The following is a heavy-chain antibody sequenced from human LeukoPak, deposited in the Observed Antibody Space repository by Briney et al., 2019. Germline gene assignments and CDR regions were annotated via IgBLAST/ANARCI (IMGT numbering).Heavy chain of an antibody. CDR3: ARGAPTTRIGAGRFDY. CDR2: INPSGGST. D-gene: IGHD5-12*01. Sequence: ASVKVSCKAFGYSLTNYYVHWVRQAPGQGLEWMGEINPSGGSTSYAQKFQGRITVTRDTCTNTVYMDLSSLRREDTATYYCARGAPTTRIGAGRFDYWGQGSLLTVAS. J-gene: IGHJ4*02. CDR1: GYSLTNYY. V-gene: IGHV1-46*01.